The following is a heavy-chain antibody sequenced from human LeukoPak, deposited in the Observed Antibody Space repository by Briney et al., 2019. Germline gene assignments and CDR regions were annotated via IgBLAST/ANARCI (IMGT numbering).Heavy chain of an antibody. CDR1: GFTFNKYA. CDR2: VSYLGNDK. J-gene: IGHJ3*02. V-gene: IGHV3-30-3*01. Sequence: PGRSLRLSCAASGFTFNKYAMHWVRQAPGKGLEWVAVVSYLGNDKFYADSVKGRFIISRDNSKNTLYLQMNSLRAEDTAVYYCTTALEWLGAFDIWGQGTMVTVSS. D-gene: IGHD3-3*01. CDR3: TTALEWLGAFDI.